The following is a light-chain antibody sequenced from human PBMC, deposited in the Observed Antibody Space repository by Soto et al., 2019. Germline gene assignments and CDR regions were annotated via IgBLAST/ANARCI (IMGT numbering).Light chain of an antibody. CDR3: QQYEGWPPWT. CDR1: QSVSSR. Sequence: EIVMTHSRTNLSFSPVEIVTLSCMASQSVSSRVAWYQQKPGQAPRLLISGASTRATGTPARFIGSGSGTDFTLTISSLQSEDFAIYHCQQYEGWPPWTFGQGTK. V-gene: IGKV3-15*01. CDR2: GAS. J-gene: IGKJ1*01.